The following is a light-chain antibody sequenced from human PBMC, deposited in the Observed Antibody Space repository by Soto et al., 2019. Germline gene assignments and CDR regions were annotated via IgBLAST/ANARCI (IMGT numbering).Light chain of an antibody. CDR1: QTISSW. J-gene: IGKJ1*01. CDR2: TAS. CDR3: QHYNSYSEA. Sequence: DIQMTQKPSTLSGSVGDTVTITCRASQTISSWWAWYQQKPGKAPKLLIYTASTFKSGVPSRFSGSGSGTEFTLTISSLQHDDFATYYCQHYNSYSEAFGQRSMA. V-gene: IGKV1-5*03.